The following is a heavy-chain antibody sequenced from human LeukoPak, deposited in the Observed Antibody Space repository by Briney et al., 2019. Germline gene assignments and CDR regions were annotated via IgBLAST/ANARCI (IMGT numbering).Heavy chain of an antibody. D-gene: IGHD3-22*01. J-gene: IGHJ4*02. CDR1: GFTVSSNY. CDR3: ARGPMVRGDSGGYKIY. Sequence: GGSLRLSCAASGFTVSSNYMSWVRQAPGKGLEWVSVIYSGGSTYYADSVKGRFTISRDNSKNTLYLQMNSLRAEDTAVYYCARGPMVRGDSGGYKIYWGQGTLVTVSS. V-gene: IGHV3-53*01. CDR2: IYSGGST.